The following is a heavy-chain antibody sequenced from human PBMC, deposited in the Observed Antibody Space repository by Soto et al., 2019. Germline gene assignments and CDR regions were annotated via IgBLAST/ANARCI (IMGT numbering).Heavy chain of an antibody. CDR2: IYYSGST. CDR1: GGSVSSGSYY. CDR3: ARDQRTTGTTSWFDP. Sequence: SETLSLTCTVSGGSVSSGSYYWSWIRQPPGKGLEWIGYIYYSGSTNYNPSLKSRVTISVDTSKNQFSLKLSSVTAADTAVYYCARDQRTTGTTSWFDPWGQGTLVTVSS. J-gene: IGHJ5*02. D-gene: IGHD1-1*01. V-gene: IGHV4-61*01.